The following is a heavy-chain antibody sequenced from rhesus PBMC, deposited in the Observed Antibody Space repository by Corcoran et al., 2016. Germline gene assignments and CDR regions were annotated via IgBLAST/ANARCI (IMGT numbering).Heavy chain of an antibody. Sequence: EVQLVESGGGLVQPGGSLRLSCAASGFTFSSYWMYWVRQAPGKGLEWVSRISSDGSSISYADSVKGRFTISRENAKNSLYLQMNSLRAEDTAVYYCAAAIAAAGTGSDYWGQGVLVTVSS. CDR1: GFTFSSYW. D-gene: IGHD6-25*01. CDR2: ISSDGSSI. CDR3: AAAIAAAGTGSDY. J-gene: IGHJ4*01. V-gene: IGHV3-119*01.